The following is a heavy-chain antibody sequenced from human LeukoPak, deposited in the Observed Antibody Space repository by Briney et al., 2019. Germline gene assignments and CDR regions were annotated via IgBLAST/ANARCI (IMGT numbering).Heavy chain of an antibody. V-gene: IGHV3-30*04. CDR2: ISYDGSNK. J-gene: IGHJ4*02. D-gene: IGHD6-19*01. Sequence: GGSLRLSCAASGFTFSSYAMHWVRQAPGKGLEWVAVISYDGSNKYYADSVKGRFTISRDNSKNTLYLKMNSLRAEDTAVYYCARVGSSGWWGGRGYWGQGTLVTVSS. CDR3: ARVGSSGWWGGRGY. CDR1: GFTFSSYA.